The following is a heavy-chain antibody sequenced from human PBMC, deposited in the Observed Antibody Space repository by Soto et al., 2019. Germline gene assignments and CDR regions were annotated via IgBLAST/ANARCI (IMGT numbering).Heavy chain of an antibody. CDR1: GGTFSSYA. CDR3: ASSSSIAARPTAFDI. V-gene: IGHV1-69*01. CDR2: IIPIFGTA. D-gene: IGHD6-6*01. Sequence: QVQLVQSGAEVKKPGSSVKVSCKASGGTFSSYAISWVRQAPGQGLEWMGGIIPIFGTANYAQKFQGRVTITADEYTSTAYMELSSLRSEDTVVYYCASSSSIAARPTAFDIWGQGTMVTVSS. J-gene: IGHJ3*02.